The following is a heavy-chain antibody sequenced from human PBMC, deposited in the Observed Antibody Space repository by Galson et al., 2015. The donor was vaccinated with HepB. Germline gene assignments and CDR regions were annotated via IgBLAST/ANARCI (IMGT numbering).Heavy chain of an antibody. V-gene: IGHV3-30*04. CDR3: ARVAYYDSSGPVYYYYGMDV. CDR1: GFTFSSYA. CDR2: ISYDGSNK. J-gene: IGHJ6*02. Sequence: SLRLSCAASGFTFSSYAMHWVRQAPGKGLEWEAVISYDGSNKYYADSVKGRFTISRDNSKNTLYLQMNSLRAEDTAVYYCARVAYYDSSGPVYYYYGMDVWGQGTTVTVSS. D-gene: IGHD3-22*01.